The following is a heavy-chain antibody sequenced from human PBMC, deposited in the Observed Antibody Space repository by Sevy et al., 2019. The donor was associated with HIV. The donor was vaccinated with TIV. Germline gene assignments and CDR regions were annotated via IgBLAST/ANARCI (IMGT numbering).Heavy chain of an antibody. CDR3: AKDFTGYNGMDV. V-gene: IGHV3-30*18. J-gene: IGHJ6*02. D-gene: IGHD3-9*01. Sequence: GGSLRLSCVVSGIIFTTSGMHWVRQAPGKGLEWVAVISYDGRNKFYGDSVKRRSTISRDNSKNILYLQMNSLRPEDTAVYYCAKDFTGYNGMDVWGQGTMVTVSS. CDR1: GIIFTTSG. CDR2: ISYDGRNK.